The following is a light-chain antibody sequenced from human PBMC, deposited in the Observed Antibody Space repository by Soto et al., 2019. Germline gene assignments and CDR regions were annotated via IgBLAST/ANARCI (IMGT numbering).Light chain of an antibody. CDR3: QESYSTPWT. Sequence: DIQMTQSPSSLSASLGDRVTITCRASQTISGYLNWYEQKPGKAPKLLIYAAITLQSGVPSRFSGSGSGTDFTLTISSLQPEDVATYYCQESYSTPWTFGQGTKVDIK. J-gene: IGKJ1*01. V-gene: IGKV1-39*01. CDR2: AAI. CDR1: QTISGY.